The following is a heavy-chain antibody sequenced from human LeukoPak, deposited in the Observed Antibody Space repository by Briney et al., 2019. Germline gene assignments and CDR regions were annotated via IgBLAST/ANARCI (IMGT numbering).Heavy chain of an antibody. CDR3: AKDSQGIAVAGPFDY. Sequence: GGSLRLSCAASGFTVSSNYMSWVRQAPGKGLEWVSVFSGSGGNTYYADSVKGRFTISRDNSKNTLYLQMNSLRAEDTAVYYCAKDSQGIAVAGPFDYWGQGTLVTVSS. D-gene: IGHD6-19*01. CDR2: FSGSGGNT. J-gene: IGHJ4*02. V-gene: IGHV3-23*01. CDR1: GFTVSSNY.